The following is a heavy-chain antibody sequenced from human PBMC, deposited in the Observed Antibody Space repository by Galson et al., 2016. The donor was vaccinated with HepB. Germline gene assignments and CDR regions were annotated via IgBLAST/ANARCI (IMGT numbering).Heavy chain of an antibody. Sequence: SLRLSCAASGFRFTKFAMTWVRQAPGKGLEWVSGISASGVTYYADSVRGRFTVSRDDSKNTVFLQMKSLRADDTALYYCAKDAIGMVIDWLDPWGQGTQVTVSS. D-gene: IGHD3-3*01. CDR1: GFRFTKFA. CDR3: AKDAIGMVIDWLDP. V-gene: IGHV3-23*01. J-gene: IGHJ5*02. CDR2: ISASGVT.